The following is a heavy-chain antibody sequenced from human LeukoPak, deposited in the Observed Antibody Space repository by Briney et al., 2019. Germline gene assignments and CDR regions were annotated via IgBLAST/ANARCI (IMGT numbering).Heavy chain of an antibody. CDR2: INPNSGGT. J-gene: IGHJ5*02. CDR3: ARDSAYYYDSSGYYQYNWFDP. D-gene: IGHD3-22*01. V-gene: IGHV1-2*02. Sequence: ASVKVSCKASGYTFTSYYMHWVRQAPGQGLEWMGWINPNSGGTNYAQKFQGRVTMTRDTSISTAYMEPSRLRSDDPAVYYCARDSAYYYDSSGYYQYNWFDPWGQGTLVTVSP. CDR1: GYTFTSYY.